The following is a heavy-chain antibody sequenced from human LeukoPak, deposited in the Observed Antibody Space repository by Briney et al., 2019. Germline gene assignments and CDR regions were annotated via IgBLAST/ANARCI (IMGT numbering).Heavy chain of an antibody. CDR2: IYGSTSA. Sequence: GGSLRLSCAASGFTVSSNYINWVRQAPGKGLEWVSLIYGSTSADYADSVKGRFTISRDASMNTVYLQMNSLRAEDTAVYYCARLNFGDDYWGQGTLVTVSS. J-gene: IGHJ4*02. CDR3: ARLNFGDDY. V-gene: IGHV3-66*01. CDR1: GFTVSSNY. D-gene: IGHD4-17*01.